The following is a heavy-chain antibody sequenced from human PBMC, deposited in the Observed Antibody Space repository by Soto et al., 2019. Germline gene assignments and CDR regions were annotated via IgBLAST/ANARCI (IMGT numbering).Heavy chain of an antibody. J-gene: IGHJ5*02. CDR1: GYTFTSYD. D-gene: IGHD6-6*01. CDR3: ARGPEYSSSSAWFDP. V-gene: IGHV1-8*01. Sequence: VSVKVSCKAAGYTFTSYDINLVRQATGQGLEWMGWMNPNSGNTGYAQKFQGRVTMTRNTSISTAYMELSSLRSEDTAVYYCARGPEYSSSSAWFDPWGQGTLVTVSS. CDR2: MNPNSGNT.